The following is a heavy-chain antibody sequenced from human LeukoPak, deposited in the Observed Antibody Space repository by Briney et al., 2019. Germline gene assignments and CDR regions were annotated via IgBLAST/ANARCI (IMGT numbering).Heavy chain of an antibody. Sequence: GASVTVTCKASGYTFTSYTLHWLRQAPGQGREWMGWINACNAKTRYSQKFQGRVTITSDTSASTAYMELSSLRSEDTAVYYCARVSGWYGDNWFDPWGQGTLVTVSS. CDR3: ARVSGWYGDNWFDP. J-gene: IGHJ5*02. D-gene: IGHD6-19*01. CDR1: GYTFTSYT. V-gene: IGHV1-3*01. CDR2: INACNAKT.